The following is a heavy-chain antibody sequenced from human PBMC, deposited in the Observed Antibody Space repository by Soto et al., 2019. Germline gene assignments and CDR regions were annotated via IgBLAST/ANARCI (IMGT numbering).Heavy chain of an antibody. CDR1: GFSLSTTGVG. V-gene: IGHV2-5*01. CDR2: IYWHDDK. J-gene: IGHJ4*02. D-gene: IGHD3-16*01. CDR3: AHRGGATVGLYYFDY. Sequence: QITLKESGPTLVKPTQTLTLTCTFSGFSLSTTGVGVSWIRQPPGKALEWLALIYWHDDKRYSPSLKSRLTITEDTSKNQVVLTMTNLYPVGTATYYCAHRGGATVGLYYFDYWGQGALVTVSS.